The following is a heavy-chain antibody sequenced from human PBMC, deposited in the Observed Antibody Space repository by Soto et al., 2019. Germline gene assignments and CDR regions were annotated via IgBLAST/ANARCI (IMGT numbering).Heavy chain of an antibody. Sequence: QLQESGPGLVRPSETLSLICTVSGASVTSAGYYWSWIRQPPGKGLEWIGYVSSTGSTIYNSALKSRVTMSLDMPKNHFSLRLDSVTAADTAVYYCARYCSNTNCYMLDYWGQGTLVTASS. CDR1: GASVTSAGYY. V-gene: IGHV4-61*08. CDR2: VSSTGST. CDR3: ARYCSNTNCYMLDY. J-gene: IGHJ4*02. D-gene: IGHD2-2*02.